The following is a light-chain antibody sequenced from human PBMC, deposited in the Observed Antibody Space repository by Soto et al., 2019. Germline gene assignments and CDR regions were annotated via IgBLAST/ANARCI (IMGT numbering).Light chain of an antibody. CDR2: HAS. V-gene: IGKV3-20*01. CDR1: QGVSNSY. CDR3: QQYGGSPVT. Sequence: EIVLTQSPGTLSLSPGERATLSCRASQGVSNSYLAWYQQKPGQAPRLLIYHASSRATGIPDRFSGSGSGTDFTLTIRRLEPEDFAVYYCQQYGGSPVTFGQGTKLEIK. J-gene: IGKJ2*01.